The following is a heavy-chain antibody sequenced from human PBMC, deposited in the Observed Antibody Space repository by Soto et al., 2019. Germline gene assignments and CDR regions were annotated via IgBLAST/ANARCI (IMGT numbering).Heavy chain of an antibody. J-gene: IGHJ6*03. CDR2: ISYDGSNK. Sequence: PGGSLRLSCAASGFTFSSYGMHWVRQAPGKGLEWVAVISYDGSNKYYADSVKGRFTISRDNSKNTLYLQMNSLRAEDTAVYYCAKGDCSGGSCYYYYYMDVWGKGTTVT. CDR3: AKGDCSGGSCYYYYYMDV. V-gene: IGHV3-30*18. CDR1: GFTFSSYG. D-gene: IGHD2-15*01.